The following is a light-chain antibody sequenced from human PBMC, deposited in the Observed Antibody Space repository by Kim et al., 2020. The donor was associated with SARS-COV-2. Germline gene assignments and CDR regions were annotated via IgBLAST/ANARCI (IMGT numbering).Light chain of an antibody. CDR3: SSYTTSSTWV. J-gene: IGLJ3*02. V-gene: IGLV2-14*03. CDR2: DVS. CDR1: SSDVGGYNF. Sequence: QSALTQPASASGSPRQSITISCTGTSSDVGGYNFVSWYQQYPGKAPKLVISDVSKRPSGVSNRFSGSKSGNTASLTISGVQAEDEAVYYCSSYTTSSTWVFGGGTQLTVL.